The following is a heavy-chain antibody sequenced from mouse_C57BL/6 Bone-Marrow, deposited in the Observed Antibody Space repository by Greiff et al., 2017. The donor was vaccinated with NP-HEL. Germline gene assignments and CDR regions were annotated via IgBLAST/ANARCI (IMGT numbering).Heavy chain of an antibody. J-gene: IGHJ4*01. Sequence: QVQLQQPGAELVMPGASVKLSCKASGYTFTSYWMHWVKQRPGQGLEWIGEIDPSDSYTNYNQKFKGKSTLTVDKSSSTAYMQLSSLTSEDSAVYYCGRSHYYCSSSLYWGQGTSVTVSS. D-gene: IGHD1-1*01. CDR3: GRSHYYCSSSLY. V-gene: IGHV1-69*01. CDR2: IDPSDSYT. CDR1: GYTFTSYW.